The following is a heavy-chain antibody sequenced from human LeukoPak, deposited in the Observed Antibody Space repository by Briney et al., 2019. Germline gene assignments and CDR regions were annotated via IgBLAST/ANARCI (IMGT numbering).Heavy chain of an antibody. CDR2: IYPDDSDT. Sequence: GESLKISCKGSGYSFTFTTYWIGWVRQMPGKGLEWMGFIYPDDSDTRYSPSFQGQVTISADNSVSTAYLQWSSLKASDTAMYYCARQHSSPSYCSGGYCYFDYWGQGTRVTVSS. J-gene: IGHJ4*02. CDR3: ARQHSSPSYCSGGYCYFDY. V-gene: IGHV5-51*01. D-gene: IGHD2-15*01. CDR1: GYSFTFTTYW.